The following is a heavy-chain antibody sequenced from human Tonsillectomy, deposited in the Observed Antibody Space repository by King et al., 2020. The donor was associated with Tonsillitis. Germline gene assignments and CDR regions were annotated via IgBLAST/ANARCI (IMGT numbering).Heavy chain of an antibody. CDR2: INGDNGNT. CDR1: GYSFTSYG. CDR3: ARGGRKTIFGVVLRIDGFDV. V-gene: IGHV1-18*04. Sequence: QLVQSGAEVKKPGASVKVSCKASGYSFTSYGVSWVRQAPGQGLEWMGWINGDNGNTNYAQNFQGRVSLTTNISTSTAYMELRGLRSDDSAVYYCARGGRKTIFGVVLRIDGFDVWGQGTRVTVSS. J-gene: IGHJ3*01. D-gene: IGHD3-3*01.